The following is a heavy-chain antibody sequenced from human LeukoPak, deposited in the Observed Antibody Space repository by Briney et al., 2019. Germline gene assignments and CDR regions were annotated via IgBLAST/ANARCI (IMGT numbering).Heavy chain of an antibody. CDR2: ISYDGNNK. Sequence: GGSLRLSCAASGFAFSSFAMHWVRQAPGKGLEWVAVISYDGNNKYYADSVKGQFTISRDNSKNTLYLQMNSLRTEDTTMYYCARGTGTRVAPYYFDHWGQGTLVTVSS. D-gene: IGHD1-1*01. CDR3: ARGTGTRVAPYYFDH. CDR1: GFAFSSFA. J-gene: IGHJ4*02. V-gene: IGHV3-30-3*01.